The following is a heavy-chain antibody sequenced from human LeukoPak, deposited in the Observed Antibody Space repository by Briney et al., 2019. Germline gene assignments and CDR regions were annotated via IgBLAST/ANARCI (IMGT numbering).Heavy chain of an antibody. CDR2: ISGSGGRT. CDR1: GFTFSSFA. J-gene: IGHJ3*02. Sequence: PGGSLRLSCAASGFTFSSFAMSWVRQAPGKGLEWVSVISGSGGRTDYADSMKGRFTISRDTSKNTLHLQMNSLRAEGTAVYYCAKDLGPIVLDAFDMWGQGTTVTVSS. CDR3: AKDLGPIVLDAFDM. D-gene: IGHD3-16*01. V-gene: IGHV3-23*01.